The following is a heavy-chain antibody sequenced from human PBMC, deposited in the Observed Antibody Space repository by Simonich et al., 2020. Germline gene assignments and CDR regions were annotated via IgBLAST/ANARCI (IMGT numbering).Heavy chain of an antibody. J-gene: IGHJ3*02. CDR1: GGSISSSSYY. D-gene: IGHD6-13*01. CDR3: ARHAGFAFDI. Sequence: QLQLQESGPGLVKPLETLSLTCTVSGGSISSSSYYWGWIRQPPGKGLEWIGSSYYDGSTYYNPSLKSRVAISVDPSKNQFSLKLSSVTAADTAVYYCARHAGFAFDIWGQGTMVTVSS. CDR2: SYYDGST. V-gene: IGHV4-39*01.